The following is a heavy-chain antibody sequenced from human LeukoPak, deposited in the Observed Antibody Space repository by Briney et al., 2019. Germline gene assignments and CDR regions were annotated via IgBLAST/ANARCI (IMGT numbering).Heavy chain of an antibody. CDR2: IYHSGST. CDR1: GYSISSGYY. D-gene: IGHD1-26*01. V-gene: IGHV4-38-2*01. CDR3: ARPGTVGPTGYFDY. J-gene: IGHJ4*02. Sequence: PSETLSLTCAVSGYSISSGYYWGWIRQPPGKGVEWIGSIYHSGSTYYNPSLKNRVTISVDTSKNQFSLKLSSVTAADTAVYYCARPGTVGPTGYFDYWGQGTLVTVSS.